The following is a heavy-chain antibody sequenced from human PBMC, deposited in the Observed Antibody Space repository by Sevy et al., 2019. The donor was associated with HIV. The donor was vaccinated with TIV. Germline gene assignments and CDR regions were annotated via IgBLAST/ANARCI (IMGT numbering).Heavy chain of an antibody. V-gene: IGHV1-24*01. D-gene: IGHD2-2*01. Sequence: ASVKVSCKVSGYTLSALSMHWVRQAPGKGLEWMVGFDEDGETLYAQKFQGRVTMTEDTSTDTGYMELSRLRSEDTAVYYCATDIVVGRDYWGQGTLVTVSS. CDR1: GYTLSALS. J-gene: IGHJ4*02. CDR3: ATDIVVGRDY. CDR2: FDEDGET.